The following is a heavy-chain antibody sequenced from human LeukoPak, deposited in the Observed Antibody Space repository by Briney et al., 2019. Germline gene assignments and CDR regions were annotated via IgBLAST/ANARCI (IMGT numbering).Heavy chain of an antibody. J-gene: IGHJ1*01. V-gene: IGHV3-66*01. D-gene: IGHD2-15*01. CDR1: GFTFNNYA. CDR2: IYSGGST. Sequence: GGSLRLSCAASGFTFNNYAMSWVRQAPGKGLEWVSVIYSGGSTYYADSVKGRFTISRDNSKNTLYLQMNSLRAEDTAVYYCARVRLGYCSGGSCSEYFQHWGQGTLVTVSS. CDR3: ARVRLGYCSGGSCSEYFQH.